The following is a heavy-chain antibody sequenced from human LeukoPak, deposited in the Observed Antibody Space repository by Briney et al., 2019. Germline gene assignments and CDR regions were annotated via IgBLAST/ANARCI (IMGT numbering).Heavy chain of an antibody. J-gene: IGHJ4*02. CDR2: ISSSSGTYI. Sequence: GGSLRLSCAVSGFSFSAYNMEWVRQAPGKGLEWVSSISSSSGTYIYYADSVKGRFTISRDNSKNTLYLQMNSLRAEDTAVYYCARTYSNSGLEYFDFWGQGTLVTVSS. CDR3: ARTYSNSGLEYFDF. D-gene: IGHD6-13*01. V-gene: IGHV3-21*04. CDR1: GFSFSAYN.